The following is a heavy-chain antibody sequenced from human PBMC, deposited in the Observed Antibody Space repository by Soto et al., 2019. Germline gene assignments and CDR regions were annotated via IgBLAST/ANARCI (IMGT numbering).Heavy chain of an antibody. Sequence: PGGSLRLSCAASGFTFSSYWMSWVRQAPGKGLEWVANIKQDGSEKYYVDSVKGRFTISRDNSKNTLYLQMNNLRAEDTAVYYCARGVGYSYGSHFDYWGQGTLVTVSS. CDR3: ARGVGYSYGSHFDY. CDR2: IKQDGSEK. J-gene: IGHJ4*02. D-gene: IGHD5-18*01. CDR1: GFTFSSYW. V-gene: IGHV3-7*01.